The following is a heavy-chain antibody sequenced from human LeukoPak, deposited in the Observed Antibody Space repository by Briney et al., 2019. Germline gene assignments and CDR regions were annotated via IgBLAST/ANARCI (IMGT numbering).Heavy chain of an antibody. CDR1: GGSISSYY. CDR2: IYTSGST. J-gene: IGHJ3*01. V-gene: IGHV4-4*07. Sequence: SETLSLTCTVSGGSISSYYWSWIRQPAGKGLEWIGRIYTSGSTNYNPSLKSRVTMSVDTSKNQFSLKLTSVTAADTAVYYCARDKRGRGRIFDAFDVWGQGTLVTVSS. CDR3: ARDKRGRGRIFDAFDV. D-gene: IGHD3-10*01.